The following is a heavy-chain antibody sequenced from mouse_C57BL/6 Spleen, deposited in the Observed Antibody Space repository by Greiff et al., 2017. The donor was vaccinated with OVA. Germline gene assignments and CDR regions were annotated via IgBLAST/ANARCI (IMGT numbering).Heavy chain of an antibody. CDR1: GYTFTSYW. J-gene: IGHJ4*01. V-gene: IGHV1-7*01. CDR2: INPSRGYT. Sequence: VQLQQSGAELAKPGASVKLSCKASGYTFTSYWMHWVKQRPGQGLEWIGYINPSRGYTNYNQKFKDKATLTADKSSSTAKMQLRSLAYEDSAVYYCARTRAKYYAMDYWGQGTSVTVSS. D-gene: IGHD3-1*01. CDR3: ARTRAKYYAMDY.